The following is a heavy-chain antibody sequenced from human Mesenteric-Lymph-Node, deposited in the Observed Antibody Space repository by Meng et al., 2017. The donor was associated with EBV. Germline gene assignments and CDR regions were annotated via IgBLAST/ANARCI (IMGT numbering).Heavy chain of an antibody. V-gene: IGHV6-1*01. CDR3: ASSRPLAGNWNYHY. Sequence: QVQLQQSGPGLVKPSXTLSLTCAXSGDSVSSNSAAWNWIRQSPSRGLEWLGRTYYRSKWYNDYAVSVKSRITINPDTSKNQFSLRLNSVTPEDTAVYYCASSRPLAGNWNYHYWGQGTLVTVSS. CDR1: GDSVSSNSAA. J-gene: IGHJ4*02. CDR2: TYYRSKWYN. D-gene: IGHD1-7*01.